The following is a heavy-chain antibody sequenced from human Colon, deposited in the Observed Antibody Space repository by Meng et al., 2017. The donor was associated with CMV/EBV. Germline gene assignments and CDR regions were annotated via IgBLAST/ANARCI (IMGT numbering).Heavy chain of an antibody. J-gene: IGHJ4*02. CDR3: ASYDWKLPFDR. D-gene: IGHD3-16*01. CDR1: GFTFSSSY. V-gene: IGHV3-74*01. CDR2: VIPDGSGT. Sequence: GESLKISCAASGFTFSSSYMYWVRQVPGKGLVWVSRVIPDGSGTGYADAVKGRFTISRDNAKNTLYLQMNSLRVEDTAVYYCASYDWKLPFDRWGQGTLVTVSS.